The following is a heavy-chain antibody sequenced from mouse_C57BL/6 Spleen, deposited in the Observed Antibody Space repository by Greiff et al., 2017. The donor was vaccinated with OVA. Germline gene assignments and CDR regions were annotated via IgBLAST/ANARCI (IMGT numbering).Heavy chain of an antibody. CDR2: IYPGDGDT. CDR3: AREETAQATDYFDY. CDR1: GYAFSSSW. Sequence: VQLQQSGPELVKPGASVKISCKASGYAFSSSWMNWVKQRPGKGLEWIGRIYPGDGDTNYNGKFKGKATLTADKSSSTAYMQLSSLTSEDSAVYFCAREETAQATDYFDYWGQGTTLTVSS. V-gene: IGHV1-82*01. J-gene: IGHJ2*01. D-gene: IGHD3-2*02.